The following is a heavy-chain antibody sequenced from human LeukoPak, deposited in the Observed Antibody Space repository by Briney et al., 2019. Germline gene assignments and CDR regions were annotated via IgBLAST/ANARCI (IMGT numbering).Heavy chain of an antibody. Sequence: PSETLSLTCTVSGGSISSYYWSWIRQPPGKGLEWIGYIYHSGSTNYNPSLKSRVTISVDTSKNQFSLKLSSVTAADTAVYYCARDRVGLNWFDPWGQGTLVTVSS. CDR1: GGSISSYY. CDR3: ARDRVGLNWFDP. CDR2: IYHSGST. D-gene: IGHD1-26*01. J-gene: IGHJ5*02. V-gene: IGHV4-59*01.